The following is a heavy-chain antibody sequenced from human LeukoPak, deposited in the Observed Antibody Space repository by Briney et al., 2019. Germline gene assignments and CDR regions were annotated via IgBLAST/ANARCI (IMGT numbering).Heavy chain of an antibody. CDR2: TSGSGSSK. D-gene: IGHD3-10*01. CDR1: GFTFSSYA. J-gene: IGHJ4*02. Sequence: GGSLRLSCAASGFTFSSYAMNWVRQAPGKGLEWVSGTSGSGSSKYYADSVKGRFTISRDNSKNTLSLQMNSLRAEDTAVYYCARGRSGTYFALDYWGQGTRVTVSS. V-gene: IGHV3-23*01. CDR3: ARGRSGTYFALDY.